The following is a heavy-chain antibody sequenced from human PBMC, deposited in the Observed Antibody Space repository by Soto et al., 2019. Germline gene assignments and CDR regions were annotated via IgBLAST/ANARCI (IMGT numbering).Heavy chain of an antibody. V-gene: IGHV3-48*03. CDR3: ARETYYYDSSGSYYTFPYYFDY. CDR2: ISSSGSTI. CDR1: GFTFSSYE. D-gene: IGHD3-22*01. J-gene: IGHJ4*02. Sequence: AGGSLRLSCAASGFTFSSYEMNWVRQAPGKGLEWVSYISSSGSTIYYADSVKGRFTISRDTAKNSLYLQMNSLRAEDTAVYYCARETYYYDSSGSYYTFPYYFDYWGQGTLVTVSS.